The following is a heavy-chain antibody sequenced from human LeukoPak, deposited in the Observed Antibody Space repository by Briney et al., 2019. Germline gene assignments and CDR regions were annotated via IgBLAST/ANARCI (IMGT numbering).Heavy chain of an antibody. Sequence: PSETLSLTCTVSGGSISSGDYYWSWLRQPPGKGLEWIGYIYYSGSTYYNPSLKSRVTISVDTSKNQFSLKLSSVTAADTAVYYCARARATNNWFDPWGQGTLVTVSS. V-gene: IGHV4-30-4*08. J-gene: IGHJ5*02. CDR1: GGSISSGDYY. CDR3: ARARATNNWFDP. CDR2: IYYSGST.